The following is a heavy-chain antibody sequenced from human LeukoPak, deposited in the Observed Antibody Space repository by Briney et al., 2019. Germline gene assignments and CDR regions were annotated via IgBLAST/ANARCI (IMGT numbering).Heavy chain of an antibody. CDR3: ARGYGSGSYYGDY. CDR1: GFTFSSYS. D-gene: IGHD3-10*01. V-gene: IGHV3-21*01. CDR2: ISGISSYI. J-gene: IGHJ4*02. Sequence: GGSLRLSCAASGFTFSSYSMNWVRQAPGKGLEWVSSISGISSYIYYADSVKGRFTISRDNAKNSLYLQVNSLRAEDTAVYYCARGYGSGSYYGDYWGQGTLVTVSS.